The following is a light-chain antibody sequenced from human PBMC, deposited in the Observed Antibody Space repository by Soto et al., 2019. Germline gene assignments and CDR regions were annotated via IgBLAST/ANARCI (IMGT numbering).Light chain of an antibody. Sequence: NFMLTQPLSVSESPGKTVTISCTRSSGNIASGFVQWYQQRPGSAPTTVIYEDNQRPSGVPDRFSGSIDTSSNSATLTISGLKYEDEAEYYCQSYHSSYPYVFGTGTKLTVL. CDR3: QSYHSSYPYV. CDR1: SGNIASGF. J-gene: IGLJ1*01. CDR2: EDN. V-gene: IGLV6-57*03.